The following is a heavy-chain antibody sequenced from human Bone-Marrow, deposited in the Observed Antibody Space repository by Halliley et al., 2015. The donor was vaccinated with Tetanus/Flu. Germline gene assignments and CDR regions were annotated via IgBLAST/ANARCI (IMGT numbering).Heavy chain of an antibody. V-gene: IGHV3-33*08. CDR1: GFSFSNYG. Sequence: SLRLSCEASGFSFSNYGMHWVRQAPGEGLEWVAVLWFDGSNEYYAESVKGRFTVSRDNSKNTLYLEMNTARPEDTAVYFCARDEGVPTAGLDWYSDLWGRGTLVTVSS. D-gene: IGHD6-13*01. CDR2: LWFDGSNE. CDR3: ARDEGVPTAGLDWYSDL. J-gene: IGHJ2*01.